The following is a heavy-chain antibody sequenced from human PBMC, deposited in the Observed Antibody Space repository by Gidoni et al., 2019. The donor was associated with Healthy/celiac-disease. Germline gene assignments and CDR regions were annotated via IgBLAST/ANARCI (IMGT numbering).Heavy chain of an antibody. CDR3: ARRRGTVTTYWYFDL. V-gene: IGHV5-51*01. J-gene: IGHJ2*01. Sequence: ELQLVQSGAEVKKPGESLKISSKGSGYSCTSYWIGVVRQMPGKGLAWMGIIYPGDSDNRYSPTVQGKVTIAADKSISTAYLQWSSLKASDTAMYYCARRRGTVTTYWYFDLWGRGTLVTVSS. CDR2: IYPGDSDN. D-gene: IGHD4-4*01. CDR1: GYSCTSYW.